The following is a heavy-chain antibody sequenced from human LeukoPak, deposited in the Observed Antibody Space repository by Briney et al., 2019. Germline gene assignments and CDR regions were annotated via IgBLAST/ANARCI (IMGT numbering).Heavy chain of an antibody. CDR2: INHSGST. CDR3: ARGRWYSSYRSSFDP. J-gene: IGHJ5*02. Sequence: TSETLSLTCAVYGGSFSGYYGSWIRQPPGKGLEWIGEINHSGSTNYNPSLKSRVTISVDTSKNQFSLKLSSVTAADTAVYYCARGRWYSSYRSSFDPWGQGTLVTVSS. CDR1: GGSFSGYY. D-gene: IGHD4-11*01. V-gene: IGHV4-34*01.